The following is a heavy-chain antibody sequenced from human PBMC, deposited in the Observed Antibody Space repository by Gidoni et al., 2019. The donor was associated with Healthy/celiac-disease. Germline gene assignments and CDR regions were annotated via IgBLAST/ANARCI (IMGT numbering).Heavy chain of an antibody. D-gene: IGHD5-18*01. CDR3: AGYSYGWGYFDY. Sequence: QVQLQESGPGLVKPSETLSLTCTGSGGSVSSGSYYWSWIRQPPGMGLEWIGYIYYSGSTNYNPSLKSRVTISVDTSKNQFSLKLSSVTAADTAVYYCAGYSYGWGYFDYWGQGTLVTVSS. V-gene: IGHV4-61*01. J-gene: IGHJ4*02. CDR1: GGSVSSGSYY. CDR2: IYYSGST.